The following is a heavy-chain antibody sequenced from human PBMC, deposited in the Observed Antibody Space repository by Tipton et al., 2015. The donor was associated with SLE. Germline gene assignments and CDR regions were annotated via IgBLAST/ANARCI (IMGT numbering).Heavy chain of an antibody. V-gene: IGHV4-59*08. J-gene: IGHJ5*02. CDR2: IYYSGRT. CDR1: GDSINSHF. CDR3: AKYTNYGSFDP. Sequence: TLSLTCTVSGDSINSHFWSWIRQPPGKGLEWIGSIYYSGRTNYKPSLKSRVTISIDASKNQFSLTLSSVTAADTAMYYCAKYTNYGSFDPWGQGTLVTVSS. D-gene: IGHD4-11*01.